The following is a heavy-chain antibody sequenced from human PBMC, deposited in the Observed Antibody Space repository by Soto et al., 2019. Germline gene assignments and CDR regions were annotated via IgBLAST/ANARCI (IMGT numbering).Heavy chain of an antibody. Sequence: GGSLRLSCAASGFTFSSYWMSWVRQAPGKGLEWVANIKQDGSEKYYVDSVKGRFTISRDNAKNSLYLQMNSLRAGDTAVYYCASVLLNWGFNYWGQGTLVTVS. CDR3: ASVLLNWGFNY. J-gene: IGHJ4*02. CDR1: GFTFSSYW. V-gene: IGHV3-7*03. D-gene: IGHD7-27*01. CDR2: IKQDGSEK.